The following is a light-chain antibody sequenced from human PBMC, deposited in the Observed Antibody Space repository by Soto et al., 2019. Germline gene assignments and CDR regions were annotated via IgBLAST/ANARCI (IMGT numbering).Light chain of an antibody. CDR2: DVT. CDR1: SCDIGGYNY. V-gene: IGLV2-14*03. CDR3: SSYTTNITPVV. Sequence: QSVLTQPASVSGSPGQSITISCTGTSCDIGGYNYVSWYQQHPGTAPKLLISDVTNRPSGVSNRFSGSKSGNTASLTISGLQAEDEADYYCSSYTTNITPVVFGGGTKLTVL. J-gene: IGLJ2*01.